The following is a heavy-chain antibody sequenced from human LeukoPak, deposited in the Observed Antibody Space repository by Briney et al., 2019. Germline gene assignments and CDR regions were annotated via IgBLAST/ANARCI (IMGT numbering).Heavy chain of an antibody. CDR1: GGSSSGYY. Sequence: PSETLSLTCAVYGGSSSGYYWSWIRQPPGKGLEWIGEINHSGSTNYNPSLKSRVTIPVDTSKNQFSLKLSSVTAADTAVYYCARGERDSSSSYYYYGMDVWGQGTTVTVSS. V-gene: IGHV4-34*01. CDR2: INHSGST. CDR3: ARGERDSSSSYYYYGMDV. D-gene: IGHD6-13*01. J-gene: IGHJ6*02.